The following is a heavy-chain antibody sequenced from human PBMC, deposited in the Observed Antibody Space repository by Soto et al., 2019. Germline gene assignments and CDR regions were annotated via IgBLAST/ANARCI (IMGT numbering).Heavy chain of an antibody. V-gene: IGHV2-5*02. CDR1: GFSVTTNGVG. Sequence: QITLKESGPALVKPTQPLTLTCTFSGFSVTTNGVGVGWIRQPPGKALEWLALNYWDDTKHYSPSLKSRLTITKDSSKNQVLLTMTNMDPVDTATYYCAHRVEKVPGHWNVDNWGQGTLVTDSS. CDR2: NYWDDTK. J-gene: IGHJ4*02. D-gene: IGHD1-1*01. CDR3: AHRVEKVPGHWNVDN.